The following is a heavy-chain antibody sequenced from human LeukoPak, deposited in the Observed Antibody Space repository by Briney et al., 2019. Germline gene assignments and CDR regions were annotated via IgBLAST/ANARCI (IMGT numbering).Heavy chain of an antibody. V-gene: IGHV3-53*01. CDR2: IYGDGST. D-gene: IGHD3-10*01. CDR1: GFSVSHNY. J-gene: IGHJ4*02. Sequence: GGSLRLSCLVSGFSVSHNYVSWVRQAPGKGLEWVSNIYGDGSTNYADSVRGRFTISRDNSKNTLYLQMNSLRAEDTAVYYCAYGEGNFDYWGQGTLVTVSS. CDR3: AYGEGNFDY.